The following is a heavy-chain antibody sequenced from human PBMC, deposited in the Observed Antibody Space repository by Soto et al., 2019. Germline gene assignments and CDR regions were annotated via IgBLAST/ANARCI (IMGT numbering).Heavy chain of an antibody. D-gene: IGHD5-12*01. J-gene: IGHJ4*02. CDR2: ISGSDGST. CDR1: GFTFSNYA. V-gene: IGHV3-23*01. CDR3: AKERSSGYYFFDY. Sequence: EVQLLESGGGLVQPGGSLRLSCAASGFTFSNYAMGWVRQAPGEGLEWVSTISGSDGSTYYADSVKGRFTISRDISKNTLYLQMNSLRAEDTAIYYCAKERSSGYYFFDYWGQGTLVTVSS.